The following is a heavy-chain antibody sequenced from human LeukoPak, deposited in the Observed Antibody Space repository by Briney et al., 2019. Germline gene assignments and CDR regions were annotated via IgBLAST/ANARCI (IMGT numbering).Heavy chain of an antibody. Sequence: PGGSLRLSCEASGFTLNKYWMHWVRQAPGKGLVWVSRITGDGSDIAYADSVKGRFTVSRDDAKNTLFLQMTNLRVEDTAIYYCARDAYTTTSNWLDPWGQGTLVTVSS. CDR3: ARDAYTTTSNWLDP. J-gene: IGHJ5*02. D-gene: IGHD4-17*01. V-gene: IGHV3-74*01. CDR2: ITGDGSDI. CDR1: GFTLNKYW.